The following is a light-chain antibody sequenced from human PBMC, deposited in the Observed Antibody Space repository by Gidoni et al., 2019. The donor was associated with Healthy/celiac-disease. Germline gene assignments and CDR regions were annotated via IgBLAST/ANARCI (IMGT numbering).Light chain of an antibody. J-gene: IGLJ1*01. V-gene: IGLV3-21*04. Sequence: SYVLTQPPSVSVAPGKTAMITCGGNNIGSKSVHLYQQKPGQAPVLVIYYDSDRPSGIPERFSGSNSGNTATLTISRVEAGDEADYYCQVWDSSSDRPYVFGTGTKVTVL. CDR3: QVWDSSSDRPYV. CDR1: NIGSKS. CDR2: YDS.